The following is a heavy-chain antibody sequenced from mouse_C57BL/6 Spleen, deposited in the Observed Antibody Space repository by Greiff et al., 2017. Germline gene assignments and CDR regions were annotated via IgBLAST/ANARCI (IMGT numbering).Heavy chain of an antibody. D-gene: IGHD2-4*01. CDR3: ARRNYDYVFAY. J-gene: IGHJ3*01. V-gene: IGHV5-4*03. Sequence: EVMLVESGGGLVKPGGSLKLSCAASGFTFSSYAMSWVRQTPEKRLAWVATISDGGSYTYYPDNVKGRFTISRDNAKNNLYLQRSHLKSEDTAMYYCARRNYDYVFAYWGQGTLVTVSA. CDR1: GFTFSSYA. CDR2: ISDGGSYT.